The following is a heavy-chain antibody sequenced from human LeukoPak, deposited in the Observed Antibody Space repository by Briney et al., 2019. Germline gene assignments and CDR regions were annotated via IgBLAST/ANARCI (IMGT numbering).Heavy chain of an antibody. Sequence: PGGSLRLSCTVSGFTVNSNYMSWVRQAPGKELEWVSVIYSGGSTHYADSVKGRFTISRDNSKNTLFLQMKSLRAEDTAVYYCARADGTGGPYDYWGQGTLVTVSS. V-gene: IGHV3-53*01. J-gene: IGHJ4*02. CDR2: IYSGGST. CDR3: ARADGTGGPYDY. CDR1: GFTVNSNY. D-gene: IGHD3/OR15-3a*01.